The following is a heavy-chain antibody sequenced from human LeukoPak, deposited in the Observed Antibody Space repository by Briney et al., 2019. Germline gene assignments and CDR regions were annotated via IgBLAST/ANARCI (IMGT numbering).Heavy chain of an antibody. D-gene: IGHD6-19*01. Sequence: GASVKVSCKASGYTFTSYGISWVRQAPGQGLEWMGWISAYNGNTNYAQKLQGRVTMTTDTSTSTAYMELRSLRSDDTAVYYCAIITSRYSSGWYNYWGQGTMVTVSS. V-gene: IGHV1-18*01. J-gene: IGHJ4*02. CDR2: ISAYNGNT. CDR3: AIITSRYSSGWYNY. CDR1: GYTFTSYG.